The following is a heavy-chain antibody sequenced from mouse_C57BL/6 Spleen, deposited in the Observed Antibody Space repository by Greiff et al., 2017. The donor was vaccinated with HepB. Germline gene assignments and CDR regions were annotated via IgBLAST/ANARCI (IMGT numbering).Heavy chain of an antibody. V-gene: IGHV1-82*01. J-gene: IGHJ2*01. CDR2: IYPGDGDT. D-gene: IGHD1-1*01. CDR3: ARGNYYDSSLCYFDY. Sequence: QVQLQQSGPELVKPGASVKISCKASGYAFSSSRMNWVKQRPGKGLEWIGRIYPGDGDTNYNGKFKGKATLTADKSSSTAYMQLSSLTSEDTAVYFCARGNYYDSSLCYFDYWGKGTTLTVSS. CDR1: GYAFSSSR.